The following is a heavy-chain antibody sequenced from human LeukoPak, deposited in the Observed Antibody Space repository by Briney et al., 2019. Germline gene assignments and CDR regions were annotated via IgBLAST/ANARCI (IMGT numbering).Heavy chain of an antibody. CDR2: IKQDGSEK. V-gene: IGHV3-7*01. Sequence: GGSLRLSCAASGFTFSSYWMSWVRQAPGKGLEWVANIKQDGSEKYYVDSVKGRFTISRDNAKNSLYLQMNSLRAEDTAVYYCARDGCRSISCYHNWFVPWGQGTLVTVSS. J-gene: IGHJ5*02. CDR1: GFTFSSYW. D-gene: IGHD2-2*01. CDR3: ARDGCRSISCYHNWFVP.